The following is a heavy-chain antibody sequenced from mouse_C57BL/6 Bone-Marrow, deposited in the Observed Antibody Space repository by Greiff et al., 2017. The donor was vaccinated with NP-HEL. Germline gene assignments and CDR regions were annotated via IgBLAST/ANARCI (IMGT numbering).Heavy chain of an antibody. J-gene: IGHJ3*01. CDR2: IDPNSGGT. CDR3: ARIETSIYGNSSPWFAY. D-gene: IGHD2-1*01. V-gene: IGHV1-72*01. Sequence: QVQLQQPGAELVKPGASVKLSCKASGYTFTSYWMHWVKQRPGRGLEWIGRIDPNSGGTKYNEKFQSKATLTVDKPSSTAYMQLSSLTSEDSAVYYCARIETSIYGNSSPWFAYWGQGTLVTVSA. CDR1: GYTFTSYW.